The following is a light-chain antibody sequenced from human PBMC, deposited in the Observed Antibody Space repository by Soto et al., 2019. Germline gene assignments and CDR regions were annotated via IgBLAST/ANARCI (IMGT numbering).Light chain of an antibody. CDR3: SSYSSSSTIVV. V-gene: IGLV2-14*01. CDR2: EVS. J-gene: IGLJ2*01. CDR1: TRDVGGYNY. Sequence: SAATQPSSLSGAPGRSSTISCIGNTRDVGGYNYVSWYQEHPSKAPKLMIYEVSNRPSGVSNRFSGSKSGNTASLTISGLQAEDEADYYCSSYSSSSTIVVLGGGTK.